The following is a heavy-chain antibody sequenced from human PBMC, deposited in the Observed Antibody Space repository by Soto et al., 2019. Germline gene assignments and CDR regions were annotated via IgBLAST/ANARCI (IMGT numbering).Heavy chain of an antibody. CDR3: GRDQTMAGPTTLDY. Sequence: EVQLVESGGGLVQPGGSLRLSCAASGFTFSRYWMHWVRQAPGKGLVWVSRISSDGSNIIYADSVKGRFTLSRDDAKNTLYLQMNNLRDENTAVYYCGRDQTMAGPTTLDYWGQGALVTVSS. D-gene: IGHD6-19*01. CDR1: GFTFSRYW. V-gene: IGHV3-74*01. CDR2: ISSDGSNI. J-gene: IGHJ4*02.